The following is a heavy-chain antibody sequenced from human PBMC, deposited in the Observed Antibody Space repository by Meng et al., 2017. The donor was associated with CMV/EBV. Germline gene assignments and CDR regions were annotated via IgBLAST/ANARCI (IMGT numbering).Heavy chain of an antibody. CDR1: GYTFTGYY. J-gene: IGHJ4*02. CDR3: ARVLRYCSGGSCYSGGYYFDY. Sequence: ASVKVSCKASGYTFTGYYMHWVRQAPGQGLEWMGWINPNCGGTNYAQKFQGRVTMTRDTSISTAYMELSRLRSDDTAVYYCARVLRYCSGGSCYSGGYYFDYWGQGTLVTVSS. CDR2: INPNCGGT. V-gene: IGHV1-2*02. D-gene: IGHD2-15*01.